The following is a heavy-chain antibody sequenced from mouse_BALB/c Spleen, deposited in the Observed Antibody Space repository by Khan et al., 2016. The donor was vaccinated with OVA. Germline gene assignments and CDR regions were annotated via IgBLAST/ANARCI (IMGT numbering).Heavy chain of an antibody. CDR3: ARETYYDDTYYAMDY. Sequence: DLVKPGASVKLSCKASGYTFTSYWINWIKQRPGQGLEWIGRIAPGSGSSSYNEMFKGKATLTLDTSSSIAYIQLSSMTSEDAAVYVCARETYYDDTYYAMDYWGQGTSVTVSS. CDR1: GYTFTSYW. D-gene: IGHD1-1*01. CDR2: IAPGSGSS. J-gene: IGHJ4*01. V-gene: IGHV1S41*01.